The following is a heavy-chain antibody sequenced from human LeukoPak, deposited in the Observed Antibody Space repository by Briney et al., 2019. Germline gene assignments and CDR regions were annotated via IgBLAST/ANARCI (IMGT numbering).Heavy chain of an antibody. Sequence: PSETLSLTCTVSGGSISSSNSYWGWIRQPPGQGLEWIGTVFYSGSPYYNPSLKSRVTISMDTSKNQFSLNLTSVTAADTAVYYCARAWLRLNPYFDYWGQGTLVTVSS. CDR2: VFYSGSP. CDR1: GGSISSSNSY. J-gene: IGHJ4*02. CDR3: ARAWLRLNPYFDY. V-gene: IGHV4-39*07. D-gene: IGHD5-12*01.